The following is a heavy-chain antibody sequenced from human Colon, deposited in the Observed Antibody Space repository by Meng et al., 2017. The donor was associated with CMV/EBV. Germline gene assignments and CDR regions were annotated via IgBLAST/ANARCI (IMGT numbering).Heavy chain of an antibody. Sequence: GRNPGGAMKGPSKAAGYTFFYSGSSWWLQAPPREVEWMGSSIADNGHPIHAPNLQNRVSTITDTYTSTHFLQQMNRRRDDTAVYYCGRVDENGSSWGMDYWGQGTLVTVSS. CDR2: SIADNGHP. CDR3: GRVDENGSSWGMDY. J-gene: IGHJ4*02. V-gene: IGHV1-18*01. CDR1: GYTFFYSG. D-gene: IGHD1-26*01.